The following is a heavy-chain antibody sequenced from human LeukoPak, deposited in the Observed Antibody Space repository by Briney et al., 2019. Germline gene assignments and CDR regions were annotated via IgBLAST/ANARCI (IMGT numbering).Heavy chain of an antibody. CDR3: ARHNALGYSSSFLFFDY. CDR2: IYTSGST. V-gene: IGHV4-61*02. CDR1: GGSISSGSYY. Sequence: PSETLSLTCTVSGGSISSGSYYWSWIRQPAGKGLEWIGRIYTSGSTNYNPSLKSRVTISVDTSKNQFSLKLSSVTAADTAVYYCARHNALGYSSSFLFFDYWGQGTLVTVSS. J-gene: IGHJ4*02. D-gene: IGHD6-6*01.